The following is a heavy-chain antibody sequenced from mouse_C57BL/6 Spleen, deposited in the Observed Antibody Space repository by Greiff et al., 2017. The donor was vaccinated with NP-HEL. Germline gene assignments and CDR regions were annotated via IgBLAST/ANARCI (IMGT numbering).Heavy chain of an antibody. CDR3: ARLGTTVYAMDY. V-gene: IGHV1-69*01. CDR1: GYTFTSYW. CDR2: IDPSDSYT. Sequence: QVHVKQPGAELVMPGASVKLSCKASGYTFTSYWMHWVKQRPGQGLEWIGEIDPSDSYTNYNQKFKGKSTLTVDKSSSTAYMQLSSLTSEDSAVYYCARLGTTVYAMDYWGQGTSVTVSS. J-gene: IGHJ4*01. D-gene: IGHD1-1*01.